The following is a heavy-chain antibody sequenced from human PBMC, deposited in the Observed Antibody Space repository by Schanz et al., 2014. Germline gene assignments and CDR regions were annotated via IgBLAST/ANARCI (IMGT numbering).Heavy chain of an antibody. CDR1: GFTFSSYS. J-gene: IGHJ4*02. CDR3: AKDLLPWNDPRPFDY. CDR2: ISTGRYL. D-gene: IGHD1-1*01. V-gene: IGHV3-48*01. Sequence: EVQLVESGGGLVQPGGSLRLSCAASGFTFSSYSLAWVRQAPGKGLEWVSFISTGRYLYYADSVKGRFTISRDNSRNTLYLQMNSLTGDDTAMYFCAKDLLPWNDPRPFDYWGRGTLVTVSS.